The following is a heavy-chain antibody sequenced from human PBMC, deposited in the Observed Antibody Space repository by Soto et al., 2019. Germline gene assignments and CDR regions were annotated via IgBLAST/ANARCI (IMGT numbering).Heavy chain of an antibody. Sequence: EVQLVESGGGLVQPGGSLKLSCAASGFSFSGFEMQWVRQASGKGLEWVGRMRSKANSNATAYGASVKGRFTVSRDDSKNTVCLQMSSLQTEDTAIYYCTRYLFHYPVDYGMDVWGQGTTVTVSS. V-gene: IGHV3-73*02. CDR2: MRSKANSNAT. CDR1: GFSFSGFE. D-gene: IGHD5-12*01. CDR3: TRYLFHYPVDYGMDV. J-gene: IGHJ6*02.